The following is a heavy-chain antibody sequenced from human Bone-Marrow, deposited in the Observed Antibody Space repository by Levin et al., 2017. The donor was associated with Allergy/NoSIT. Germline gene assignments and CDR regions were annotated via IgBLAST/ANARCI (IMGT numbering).Heavy chain of an antibody. CDR2: IKQDGSEK. J-gene: IGHJ6*02. Sequence: GESLKISCAASGFTFSSYWMSWVRQAPGKGLEWVANIKQDGSEKYYVDSVKGRFTISRDNAKNSLYLQMNSLRAEDTAVYYCARDLYCGGDCYSTGMDGWGQGTTVTVSS. D-gene: IGHD2-21*02. V-gene: IGHV3-7*01. CDR3: ARDLYCGGDCYSTGMDG. CDR1: GFTFSSYW.